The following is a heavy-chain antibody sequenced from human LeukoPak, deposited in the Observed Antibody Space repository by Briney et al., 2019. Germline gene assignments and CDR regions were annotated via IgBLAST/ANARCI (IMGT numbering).Heavy chain of an antibody. V-gene: IGHV1-69*05. Sequence: SVKVSCKASGGTFSSYAISWVRQAPGQGLERMGGIIPIFGTANYAQKFQGRVTITTDESTSTAYMELSSLRSEDTAVYYCARGRCSSTSCYGRSDYWGQGTLVTVSS. CDR3: ARGRCSSTSCYGRSDY. J-gene: IGHJ4*02. CDR2: IIPIFGTA. D-gene: IGHD2-2*01. CDR1: GGTFSSYA.